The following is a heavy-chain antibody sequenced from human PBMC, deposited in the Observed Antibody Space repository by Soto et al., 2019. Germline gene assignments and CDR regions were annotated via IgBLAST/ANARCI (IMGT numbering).Heavy chain of an antibody. D-gene: IGHD2-2*01. CDR2: IIPIFGTA. Sequence: QVQLVQSGAEVKKPGSSVKVSCKASGGTFSSYAISWVRQAPGQGLEWMGGIIPIFGTANYAEKFQGRVTITAAESTSTAYMELSGLRSEDTAVYYCARHVPAAGYYYGMDVWGQGTTVTVSS. CDR3: ARHVPAAGYYYGMDV. CDR1: GGTFSSYA. J-gene: IGHJ6*02. V-gene: IGHV1-69*12.